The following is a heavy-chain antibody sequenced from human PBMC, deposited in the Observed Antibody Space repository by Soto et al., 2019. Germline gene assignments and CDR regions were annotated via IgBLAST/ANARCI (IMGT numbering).Heavy chain of an antibody. J-gene: IGHJ4*02. D-gene: IGHD2-21*01. CDR3: AKDGFCGRDCYSEDS. CDR2: ISGSGGGT. V-gene: IGHV3-23*01. Sequence: EVQLLESGGGFVQPGGSLRLSCAASGFTFSTYAMNWVRQAPGKGLDWVSSISGSGGGTYYADSVKGRFTISRDNSKNTLYLQMNSLRVEDTAIYYCAKDGFCGRDCYSEDSWGQGTLVTVSS. CDR1: GFTFSTYA.